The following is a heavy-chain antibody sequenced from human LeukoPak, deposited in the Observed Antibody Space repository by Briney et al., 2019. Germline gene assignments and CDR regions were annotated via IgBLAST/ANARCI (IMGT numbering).Heavy chain of an antibody. J-gene: IGHJ4*02. CDR3: ARVGYSSSWYYFDY. CDR1: GFTFSSYA. CDR2: ISGSGGST. V-gene: IGHV3-23*01. Sequence: PGGSLRLSCAASGFTFSSYAMSWVRQAPGKGLEWVSAISGSGGSTYYADSVKGRFTISRDNAKNSLYLQMNSLRAEDTAVYYCARVGYSSSWYYFDYWGQGTLVTVSS. D-gene: IGHD6-13*01.